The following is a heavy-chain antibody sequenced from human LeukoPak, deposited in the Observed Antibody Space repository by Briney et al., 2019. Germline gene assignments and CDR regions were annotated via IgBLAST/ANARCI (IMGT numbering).Heavy chain of an antibody. V-gene: IGHV1-69*13. CDR1: GYTFTRYA. J-gene: IGHJ4*02. CDR3: ARGMTSSGGPCYDFDY. D-gene: IGHD6-25*01. Sequence: SVKVSCKTSGYTFTRYAISWVRQAPGQGLEWMGGIIPSFGTTNHAQKFQGRVTITADESTNTAYMGLNSLRSEDTAVYYCARGMTSSGGPCYDFDYWGQGTLVTVSS. CDR2: IIPSFGTT.